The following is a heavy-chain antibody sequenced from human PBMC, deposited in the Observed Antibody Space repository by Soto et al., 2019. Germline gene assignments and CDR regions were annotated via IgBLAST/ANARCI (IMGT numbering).Heavy chain of an antibody. J-gene: IGHJ2*01. CDR1: GFPFSVYG. CDR2: IWFDGSNK. Sequence: QMQLVESGGGVVQPGRSLRLSCGASGFPFSVYGIHCVRQAPGKGLEWVAVIWFDGSNKYYGDSVKGRFTISRDNSKNTLYFHTNSLRAEDTAVYYCVRASVRFDLWGRVTLVTV. V-gene: IGHV3-33*01. CDR3: VRASVRFDL.